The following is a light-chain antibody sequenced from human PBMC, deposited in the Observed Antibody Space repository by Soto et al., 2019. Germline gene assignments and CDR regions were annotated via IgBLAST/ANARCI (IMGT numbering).Light chain of an antibody. V-gene: IGKV1-39*01. J-gene: IGKJ2*01. CDR3: QQSDSTPLA. CDR1: QRIGTY. CDR2: AAS. Sequence: IQMTQSPSSLSASVGDRVTITCRASQRIGTYLNWYQQKPETAPKLLIYAASSLQSGVPSRFSGSGAGTDFTLTISSLQPEDFATYYCQQSDSTPLAFGQGTKVDIK.